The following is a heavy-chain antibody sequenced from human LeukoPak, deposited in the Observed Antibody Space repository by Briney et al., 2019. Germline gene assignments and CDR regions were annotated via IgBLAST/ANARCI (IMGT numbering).Heavy chain of an antibody. CDR2: IIPIFGTA. D-gene: IGHD3-22*01. Sequence: SVKVSCKASGGTFSSYAISWVRQAPGQRLEWMGRIIPIFGTANYAQKFQGRVTITADKSTSTAYMELSSLRSEDTAVYYCARVGDYYDSSGYFRWGQGTLVTVSS. J-gene: IGHJ4*02. CDR3: ARVGDYYDSSGYFR. V-gene: IGHV1-69*06. CDR1: GGTFSSYA.